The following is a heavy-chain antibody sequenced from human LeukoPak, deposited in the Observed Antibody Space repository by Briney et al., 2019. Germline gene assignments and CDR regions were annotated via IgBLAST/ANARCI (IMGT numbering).Heavy chain of an antibody. V-gene: IGHV3-74*01. Sequence: GGSLRLSCAASGFALSSYWMHWVRNVPGKGLVWVSRIKSDWDTTTYADSVKGRFTISRDDAKNTLYLQMNSLRADDTAVYYCARGILSDFRPFDYWGQGTLVTVSS. CDR2: IKSDWDTT. CDR1: GFALSSYW. J-gene: IGHJ4*02. D-gene: IGHD2/OR15-2a*01. CDR3: ARGILSDFRPFDY.